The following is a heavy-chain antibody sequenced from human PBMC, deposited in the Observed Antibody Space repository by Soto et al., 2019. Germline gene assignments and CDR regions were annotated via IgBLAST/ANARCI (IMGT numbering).Heavy chain of an antibody. CDR2: IYYSGST. Sequence: PSETLSLTCTVSGGSISSYYWSWIRQPPGKGLEWIGYIYYSGSTNYNPSLKSRVTISVDTSKNQLSLKLISVTAADTAVYYCARANDLVGATFDYWGQGTLVTVSS. V-gene: IGHV4-59*01. CDR1: GGSISSYY. J-gene: IGHJ4*02. D-gene: IGHD5-12*01. CDR3: ARANDLVGATFDY.